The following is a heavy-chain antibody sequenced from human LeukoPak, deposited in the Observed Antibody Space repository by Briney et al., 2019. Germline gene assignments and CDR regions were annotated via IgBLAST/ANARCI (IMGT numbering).Heavy chain of an antibody. V-gene: IGHV3-23*01. J-gene: IGHJ4*02. Sequence: GGSLRLSCAASGFTFSSYAMSWVRQAPGKGLEWVSAISGSGGSTYYADSVKGRFTISRDNSKNTLYLQMNSLGAEDTAVYYCAKDFSALYCSGGTCYFIDWGQGTLVTVSS. CDR2: ISGSGGST. D-gene: IGHD2-15*01. CDR3: AKDFSALYCSGGTCYFID. CDR1: GFTFSSYA.